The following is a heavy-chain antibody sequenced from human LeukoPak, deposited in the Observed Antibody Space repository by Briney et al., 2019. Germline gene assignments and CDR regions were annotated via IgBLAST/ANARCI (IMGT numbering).Heavy chain of an antibody. Sequence: GGSLRLSCAASGFTFSSYSMNWVRQAPGKGLEWVSSISSSSSYIYYADSVRGRFTISRDNAKNSLYLQMNSLRAEDTAGYYCARAFGDGVDYWGQGTLVTVSS. J-gene: IGHJ4*02. CDR3: ARAFGDGVDY. CDR2: ISSSSSYI. CDR1: GFTFSSYS. V-gene: IGHV3-21*01. D-gene: IGHD3-10*01.